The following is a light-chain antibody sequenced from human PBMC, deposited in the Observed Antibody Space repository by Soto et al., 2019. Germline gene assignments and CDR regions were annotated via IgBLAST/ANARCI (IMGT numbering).Light chain of an antibody. Sequence: EVVLTQSPGTLSLSPGESATLSCRASQSVSSNYLAWYQQKPGQAPRLLIYGVSTRATGIPDRFSGSGSGTDFSLTISRLEPEDFALYYCQQHFTSPLTFGGGTKVEIK. CDR2: GVS. V-gene: IGKV3-20*01. CDR3: QQHFTSPLT. J-gene: IGKJ4*01. CDR1: QSVSSNY.